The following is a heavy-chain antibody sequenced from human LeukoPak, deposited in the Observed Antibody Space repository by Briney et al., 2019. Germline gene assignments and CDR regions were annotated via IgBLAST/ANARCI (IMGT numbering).Heavy chain of an antibody. J-gene: IGHJ4*02. CDR3: ARRLVDSGASQVSDD. D-gene: IGHD2-15*01. V-gene: IGHV4-34*01. Sequence: SETLSLTCAVYSGSFSGYYWSWIRQPPGKGLEWIGEINDSGSVNCNPSLKNRVTLSVDTSKNQFSLRLSSVAPADTGVYYCARRLVDSGASQVSDDWGQGTLVTVSS. CDR2: INDSGSV. CDR1: SGSFSGYY.